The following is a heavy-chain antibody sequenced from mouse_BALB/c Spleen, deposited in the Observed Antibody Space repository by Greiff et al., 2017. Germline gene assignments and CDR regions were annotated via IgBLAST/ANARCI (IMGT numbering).Heavy chain of an antibody. CDR3: ASPYYYGPMDY. Sequence: EVKLMESGGGLVQPGGSLKLSCAASGFTFSSYGMSWVRQTPDKRLELVATINSNGGSTYYPDSVKGRFTISRDNAKNTLYLQMSSLKSEDTAMYYCASPYYYGPMDYWGQGTSVTVSS. V-gene: IGHV5-6-3*01. CDR2: INSNGGST. D-gene: IGHD1-1*01. J-gene: IGHJ4*01. CDR1: GFTFSSYG.